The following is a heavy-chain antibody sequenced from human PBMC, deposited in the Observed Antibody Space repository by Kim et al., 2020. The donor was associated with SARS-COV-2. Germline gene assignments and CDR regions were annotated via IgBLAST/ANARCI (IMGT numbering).Heavy chain of an antibody. D-gene: IGHD3-22*01. V-gene: IGHV4-39*01. Sequence: SETLSLTCTVSGGSISSSSYYWGWIRQPPGKGLEWIGSIYYSGSTYYNPSLKSRVTISVDTSKNQFSLKLSSVTAADTAVYYCARQTYYYDSSGYYPIYYFDYWGQGTLVTVSS. CDR2: IYYSGST. J-gene: IGHJ4*02. CDR3: ARQTYYYDSSGYYPIYYFDY. CDR1: GGSISSSSYY.